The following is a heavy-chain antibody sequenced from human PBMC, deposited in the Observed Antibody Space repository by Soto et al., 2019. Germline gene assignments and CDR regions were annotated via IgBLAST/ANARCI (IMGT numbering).Heavy chain of an antibody. CDR3: ATWAYGGNSFSFDY. Sequence: ASVKVSCKASGYTFTSYGISWVRQAPGQGLEWMGWISAYNGNTNYAQKLQGRVTMTTDTSTSTAYMELRSLRSDDTAVYYCATWAYGGNSFSFDYWGQGTLVTVSS. CDR2: ISAYNGNT. CDR1: GYTFTSYG. V-gene: IGHV1-18*01. D-gene: IGHD2-15*01. J-gene: IGHJ4*02.